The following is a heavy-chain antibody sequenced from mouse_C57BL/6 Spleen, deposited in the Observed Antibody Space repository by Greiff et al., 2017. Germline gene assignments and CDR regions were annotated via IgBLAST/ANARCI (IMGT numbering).Heavy chain of an antibody. CDR1: GYTFTDYN. CDR3: ARNAYYSNYGAMDY. D-gene: IGHD2-5*01. J-gene: IGHJ4*01. V-gene: IGHV1-22*01. Sequence: VQLKESGPELVKPGASVKMSCKASGYTFTDYNMHWVKQSHGKSLEWIGYINPNNGGTSYNQKFKGKATLTVNKSSSTAYMELRSLTSEDSAVYYCARNAYYSNYGAMDYWGQGTSVTVSS. CDR2: INPNNGGT.